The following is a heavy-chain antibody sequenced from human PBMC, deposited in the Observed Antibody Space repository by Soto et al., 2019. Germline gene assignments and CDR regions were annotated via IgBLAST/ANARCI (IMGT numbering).Heavy chain of an antibody. CDR2: INHSGST. CDR1: GGSFSGYY. D-gene: IGHD2-2*01. J-gene: IGHJ4*02. V-gene: IGHV4-34*01. CDR3: ARGVLHLDCSSTSCPDEGDY. Sequence: QVQLQQWGAGLLKPSETLSLTCAVYGGSFSGYYWSWIRQPPGKGLEWIGEINHSGSTNYNPSLKSRVTISVDTSKNQFSLKLSSVTAADTAVYYCARGVLHLDCSSTSCPDEGDYWGQGTLVTVSS.